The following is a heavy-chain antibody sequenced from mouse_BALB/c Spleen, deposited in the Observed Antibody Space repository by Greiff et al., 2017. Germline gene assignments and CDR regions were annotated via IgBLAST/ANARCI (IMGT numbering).Heavy chain of an antibody. V-gene: IGHV1S137*01. CDR2: ISTYYGDA. Sequence: VQLHQSGAELVRPGVSVKISCKGSGYTFTDYAMHWVKQSHAKSLEWIGVISTYYGDASYNQKFKGKATMTVDKSSSTAYMELARLTSEDSAIYYCAEGGNSAWFAYWGQGTLVTVSA. CDR3: AEGGNSAWFAY. J-gene: IGHJ3*01. CDR1: GYTFTDYA. D-gene: IGHD2-1*01.